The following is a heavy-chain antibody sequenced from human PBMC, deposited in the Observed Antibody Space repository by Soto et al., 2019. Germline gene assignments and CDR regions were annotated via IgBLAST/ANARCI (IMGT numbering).Heavy chain of an antibody. V-gene: IGHV3-23*01. CDR3: LPMSGRFDY. CDR1: GFIFSSYD. CDR2: VSGSVGTT. Sequence: EVQLLESGGGLVQPGGSLRLSCAASGFIFSSYDMSWVRQAPGKGLEWVSTVSGSVGTTYYPDSVKGRFTISRDNSKNTLYLQMNSLRAEDTAVYYCLPMSGRFDYWGQGSLVTVSS. J-gene: IGHJ4*02.